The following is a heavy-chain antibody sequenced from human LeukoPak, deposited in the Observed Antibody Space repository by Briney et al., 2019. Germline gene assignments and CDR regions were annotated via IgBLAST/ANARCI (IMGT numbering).Heavy chain of an antibody. D-gene: IGHD6-19*01. CDR2: INHSGST. CDR3: ARVGSGWYGDDY. V-gene: IGHV4-34*01. J-gene: IGHJ4*01. Sequence: SETLSLTCAVYGGSFSGYYWSWIRQPPGKGLEWIGEINHSGSTNYNPSLKSRVTISVDTSKNQFSLKLSSVTAADTAVYYCARVGSGWYGDDYWGQEPWSPSPQ. CDR1: GGSFSGYY.